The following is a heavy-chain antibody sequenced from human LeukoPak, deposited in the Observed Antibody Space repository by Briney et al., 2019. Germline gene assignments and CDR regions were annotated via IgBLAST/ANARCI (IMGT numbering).Heavy chain of an antibody. CDR1: GGTFSSYA. V-gene: IGHV1-69*04. CDR2: IIPILGIA. J-gene: IGHJ4*02. Sequence: SVKVSCKASGGTFSSYAISWVRQAPGQGLEWMGRIIPILGIANYAQKLQGRVTITADKSTSTAYMELSSLRSEDTAVYYCARGREYYFDYWGQGTLVTVSS. CDR3: ARGREYYFDY.